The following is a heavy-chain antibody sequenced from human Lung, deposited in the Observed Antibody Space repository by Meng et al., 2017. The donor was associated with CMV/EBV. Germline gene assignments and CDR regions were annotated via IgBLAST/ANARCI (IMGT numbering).Heavy chain of an antibody. CDR3: AKAAVFEKIVVVPTAIDS. CDR1: GFTFKTYT. V-gene: IGHV3-21*04. D-gene: IGHD2-2*01. J-gene: IGHJ5*01. Sequence: GGSLRLSCAASGFTFKTYTMNWVRQAPGQGLEWVSSISATSSSIYYADSVKDRFTISRDNAKNTLFLQMNSLGVEDTAMYYCAKAAVFEKIVVVPTAIDSWXRGTLVXVSS. CDR2: ISATSSSI.